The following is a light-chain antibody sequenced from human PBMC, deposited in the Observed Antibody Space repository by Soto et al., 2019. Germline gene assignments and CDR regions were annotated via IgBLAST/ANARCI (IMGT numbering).Light chain of an antibody. V-gene: IGKV3-20*01. Sequence: EIVLTQSPGTLSVSPGERATLSCRASQRVSSRYLAWYQQKPGQAPRLLIYGASNRATDIPDRFSGRGSGTDFTLTISRQEPEDFALYYWQQYGSSPPSSTFGQETRLEIK. CDR3: QQYGSSPPSST. J-gene: IGKJ5*01. CDR2: GAS. CDR1: QRVSSRY.